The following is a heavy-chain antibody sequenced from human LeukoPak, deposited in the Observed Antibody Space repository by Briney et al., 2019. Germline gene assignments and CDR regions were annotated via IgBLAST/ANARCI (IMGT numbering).Heavy chain of an antibody. Sequence: PGGPLRLSCAASGFSVRSSYMSWVRQAPGKGLEWVSVFYAGGTANYADSVKGRFTISRGNSKNTLYLQMNNLSAEDTAVYYCAKDLGHSSGWSDAFDIWGQGTMVTVSS. J-gene: IGHJ3*02. D-gene: IGHD6-19*01. CDR2: FYAGGTA. CDR3: AKDLGHSSGWSDAFDI. CDR1: GFSVRSSY. V-gene: IGHV3-53*01.